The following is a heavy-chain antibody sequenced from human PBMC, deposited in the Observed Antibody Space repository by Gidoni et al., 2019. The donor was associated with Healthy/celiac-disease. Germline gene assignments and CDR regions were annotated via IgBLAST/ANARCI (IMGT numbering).Heavy chain of an antibody. V-gene: IGHV1-69*01. CDR3: ARFCSSTSCYLGSYYYYGMDV. Sequence: QVQLVQSGAEVKKPGSSVTVSCKASGGTFSSYAISWVRQAPGQGLEWMGGIITILGTANYAQKFQCRVTITADESTSTAYMELSSLRSEETAVYYCARFCSSTSCYLGSYYYYGMDVWGQGTTVTVSS. D-gene: IGHD2-2*01. CDR1: GGTFSSYA. J-gene: IGHJ6*02. CDR2: IITILGTA.